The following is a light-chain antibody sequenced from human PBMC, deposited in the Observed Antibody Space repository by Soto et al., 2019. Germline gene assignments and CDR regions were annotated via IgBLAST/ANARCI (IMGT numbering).Light chain of an antibody. Sequence: DIQMTQSPSTLSASVGDRVTVTCRASQSIDTWLAWYQQKPGQAPKLLVYEASNLQSGVPPRFSGSGSGTEFTLTISSLQPDDFATYYCQHIDGLFTFGPGTRVDL. CDR1: QSIDTW. CDR3: QHIDGLFT. V-gene: IGKV1-5*03. CDR2: EAS. J-gene: IGKJ3*01.